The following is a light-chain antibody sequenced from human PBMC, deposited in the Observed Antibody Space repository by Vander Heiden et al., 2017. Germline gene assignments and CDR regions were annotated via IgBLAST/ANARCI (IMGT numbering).Light chain of an antibody. V-gene: IGLV7-43*01. J-gene: IGLJ1*01. CDR3: LVYYRGAYV. Sequence: QTVVTQVPSLTVSPGGTVTVTRDPSPAAVTRAYYPNWFQQRPGQQPRSLLYSTNNKHSWTPARCSGSLIGDKAALTLSVVQPEDEAEYYCLVYYRGAYVFGSGTKFTVL. CDR2: STN. CDR1: PAAVTRAYY.